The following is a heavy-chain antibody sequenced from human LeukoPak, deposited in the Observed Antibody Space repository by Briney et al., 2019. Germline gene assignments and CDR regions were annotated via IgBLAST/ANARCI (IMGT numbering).Heavy chain of an antibody. J-gene: IGHJ4*02. CDR3: AKSRGSGSKMARGVNFDY. D-gene: IGHD3-10*01. CDR1: GFTFSSYW. Sequence: GGSLRLSCAASGFTFSSYWMSWVRQAPGKGLEWVSTISDGGSITYYADSVKGRFTISRDNSKNTLFLQMNSLRAEDTAVYYCAKSRGSGSKMARGVNFDYWGQGTLVTVSS. V-gene: IGHV3-23*01. CDR2: ISDGGSIT.